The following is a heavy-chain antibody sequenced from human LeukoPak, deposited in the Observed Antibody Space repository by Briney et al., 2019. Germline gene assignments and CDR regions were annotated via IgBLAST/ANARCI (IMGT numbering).Heavy chain of an antibody. V-gene: IGHV5-51*01. CDR2: IYPGDSDT. D-gene: IGHD3-10*01. Sequence: GESLKISCKGSGYSFTSYWIGWVRQMPGKGLEWMGIIYPGDSDTRYSPSFHGQVTISADKSISTAYLQWSSLKASDTAMYYCATPPITMVRGVIAGHWGQGTLVTVSS. CDR1: GYSFTSYW. J-gene: IGHJ4*02. CDR3: ATPPITMVRGVIAGH.